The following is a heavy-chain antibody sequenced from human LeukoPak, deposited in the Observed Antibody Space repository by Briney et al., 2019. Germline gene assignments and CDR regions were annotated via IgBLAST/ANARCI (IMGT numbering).Heavy chain of an antibody. D-gene: IGHD3-22*01. CDR2: ISWNSGSI. CDR1: GFTFDDYA. V-gene: IGHV3-9*01. Sequence: GGSLRLSCAASGFTFDDYAMHWVRQAPGKGLEWVSGISWNSGSIGYADSVKGRFTISRDNSKNTLYLQMNSLRAEDTAVYYCARDPRYDSSGYYSDAFDIWGQGTMVTVSS. CDR3: ARDPRYDSSGYYSDAFDI. J-gene: IGHJ3*02.